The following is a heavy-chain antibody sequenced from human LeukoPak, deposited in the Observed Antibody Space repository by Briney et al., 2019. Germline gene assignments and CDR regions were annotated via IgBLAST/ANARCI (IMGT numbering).Heavy chain of an antibody. CDR2: INPSGGST. J-gene: IGHJ4*02. D-gene: IGHD5-24*01. CDR1: GYTFTSYY. CDR3: ARSRDGYNFDY. Sequence: ASVTVSCKASGYTFTSYYMHWVRQAPGQGLEWMGIINPSGGSTSYAQKFQGRVTMTRDTSTSTVYMELSSLRSEDMAVYYCARSRDGYNFDYWGQGTLVTVSS. V-gene: IGHV1-46*01.